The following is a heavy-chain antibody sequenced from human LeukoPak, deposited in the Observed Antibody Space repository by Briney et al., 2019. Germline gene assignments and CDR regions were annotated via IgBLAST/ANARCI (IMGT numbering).Heavy chain of an antibody. J-gene: IGHJ4*02. CDR3: TRRLSNGATLNYFDY. V-gene: IGHV4-59*08. CDR1: GGSLSSYY. CDR2: IFDSGDT. D-gene: IGHD4/OR15-4a*01. Sequence: PSETLSLTCTVSGGSLSSYYWSWIRQTPGKGLEWIGNIFDSGDTNYNPSLQSRVTISVDTSKKQFSLKLRSVTAADTAVYYCTRRLSNGATLNYFDYWGQGTLVTVSS.